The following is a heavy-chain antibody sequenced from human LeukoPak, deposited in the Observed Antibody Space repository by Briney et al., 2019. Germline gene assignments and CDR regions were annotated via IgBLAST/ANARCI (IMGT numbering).Heavy chain of an antibody. J-gene: IGHJ6*03. CDR2: IYPSGST. Sequence: SETLSLTSAVSGGSISSNNWWSWVRQPPGKGLEWIGVIYPSGSTNYNPSLKSRVTISVDTSKNQFSLKLSSVTAADTAVYYCAGSRKRYYYMDVWGKGTTVTISS. CDR3: AGSRKRYYYMDV. D-gene: IGHD1-1*01. V-gene: IGHV4-4*02. CDR1: GGSISSNNW.